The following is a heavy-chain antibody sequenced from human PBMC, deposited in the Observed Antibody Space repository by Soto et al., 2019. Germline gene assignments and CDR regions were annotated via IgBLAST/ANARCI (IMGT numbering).Heavy chain of an antibody. D-gene: IGHD2-15*01. CDR2: IYYSGST. J-gene: IGHJ4*02. CDR3: ARHVGYCSGGSCYSWSFDY. CDR1: GGSISSYY. V-gene: IGHV4-59*08. Sequence: SETLSLTCTVSGGSISSYYWSWIRQPPGKGLEWIGYIYYSGSTNYNPSLKSRVTISVDTSKNQFSLKLSSVTAADTAVYYCARHVGYCSGGSCYSWSFDYWGQGTLVTV.